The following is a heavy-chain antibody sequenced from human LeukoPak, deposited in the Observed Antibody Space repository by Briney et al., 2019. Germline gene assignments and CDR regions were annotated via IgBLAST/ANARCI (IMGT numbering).Heavy chain of an antibody. Sequence: GGSLRLSCAVSGFTFSNAWMSWVRQAPGKGLEWVGRIKSKTDGGTTDYAAPVKGRFTISRDDSKNTLYLHVNSLRTEDTAVYYCTTGSVVTAIPRGYWGQGTLVTVSS. V-gene: IGHV3-15*01. CDR2: IKSKTDGGTT. D-gene: IGHD2-21*02. CDR1: GFTFSNAW. CDR3: TTGSVVTAIPRGY. J-gene: IGHJ4*02.